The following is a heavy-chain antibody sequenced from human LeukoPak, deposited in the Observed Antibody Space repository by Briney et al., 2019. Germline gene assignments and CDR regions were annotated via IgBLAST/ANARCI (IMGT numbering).Heavy chain of an antibody. Sequence: SETLSLTCTVSGGSISSYYWSWIRQPAGKGLEWIGRIYTSGSTNYNPSLKSRVTMSVDTSKNQFSLKLSSVTAADTAAYYCAREFWSGPYNWFDPWGQGTLVTVSS. CDR1: GGSISSYY. CDR2: IYTSGST. V-gene: IGHV4-4*07. J-gene: IGHJ5*02. CDR3: AREFWSGPYNWFDP. D-gene: IGHD3-3*01.